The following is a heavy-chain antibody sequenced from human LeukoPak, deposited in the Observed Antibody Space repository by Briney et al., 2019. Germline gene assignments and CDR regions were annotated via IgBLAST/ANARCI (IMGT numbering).Heavy chain of an antibody. CDR1: GYTFTGYY. CDR2: INPNSGGT. J-gene: IGHJ5*02. CDR3: ARADKDHYGSGSYYDWFDP. D-gene: IGHD3-10*01. Sequence: ASVKVSCKASGYTFTGYYMHWVRQAPGQGLEWMGWINPNSGGTNYAQKFQGRVSMTGNTSISTAYMELSSLRSEDTAVYYCARADKDHYGSGSYYDWFDPWGQGTLVTVSS. V-gene: IGHV1-2*02.